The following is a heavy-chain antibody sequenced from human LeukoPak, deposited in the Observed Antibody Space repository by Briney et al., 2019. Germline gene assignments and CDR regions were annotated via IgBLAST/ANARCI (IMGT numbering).Heavy chain of an antibody. CDR3: ARSGPMCSMVRGVLTCYYYMDV. CDR2: INPNSGGT. Sequence: ASVKVSCKASGYTFTGYYMHWVRQAPGQGLEWMGWINPNSGGTNYAQKFQGRVTMTRDTSISTAYMELSRLRSDDTAVYYCARSGPMCSMVRGVLTCYYYMDVWGKGTAVTISS. CDR1: GYTFTGYY. D-gene: IGHD3-10*01. J-gene: IGHJ6*03. V-gene: IGHV1-2*02.